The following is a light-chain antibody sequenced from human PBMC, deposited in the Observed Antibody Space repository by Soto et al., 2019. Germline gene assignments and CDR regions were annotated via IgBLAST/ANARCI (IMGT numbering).Light chain of an antibody. CDR3: QQRNVWPPVT. V-gene: IGKV3-15*01. CDR2: GAS. Sequence: EIVMTQSPATLSVSPGERATLSCRASQSVSSNLAWYQQKPGQAPRLLIYGASTRATGIPARFSGSGSGTEFTRTISSLQSEDFAVYYCQQRNVWPPVTFGQGTRLEIK. J-gene: IGKJ5*01. CDR1: QSVSSN.